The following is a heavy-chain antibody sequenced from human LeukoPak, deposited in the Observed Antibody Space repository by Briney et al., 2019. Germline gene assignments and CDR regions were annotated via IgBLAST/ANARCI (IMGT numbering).Heavy chain of an antibody. Sequence: KPSETLSLTCAGYGVSFSDYYWSWIRPPPGKGLEWIGEINHSGSINYNPSLKSRVTISVDTSKNQLSLKLSSVTAADTAVYYCARSGAWLVDYWGREPWSPSP. CDR1: GVSFSDYY. CDR3: ARSGAWLVDY. D-gene: IGHD5-24*01. J-gene: IGHJ4*02. V-gene: IGHV4-34*01. CDR2: INHSGSI.